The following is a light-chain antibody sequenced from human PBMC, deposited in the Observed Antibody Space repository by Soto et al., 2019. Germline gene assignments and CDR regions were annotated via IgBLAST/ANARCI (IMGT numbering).Light chain of an antibody. V-gene: IGLV2-14*01. CDR2: EVS. CDR1: SSDVGAYNY. CDR3: SSYTSSNTLV. Sequence: QSALTQPASVSGSPGQSITISCTGTSSDVGAYNYVSWYQQHPGKAPKLMIFEVSDRPSGVSNRFSGSKSGNTASLTISGLQAEDEADYYCSSYTSSNTLVFGGGIELTVL. J-gene: IGLJ2*01.